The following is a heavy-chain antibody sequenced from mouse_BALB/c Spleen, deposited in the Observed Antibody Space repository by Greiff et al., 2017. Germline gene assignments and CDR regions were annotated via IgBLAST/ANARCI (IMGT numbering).Heavy chain of an antibody. Sequence: EVKLMESGPGLVKPSQSLSLTCSVTGYSITSGYYWNWIRQFPGNKLEWMGYISYDGSNNYNPSLKNRISITRDTSKNQFFLKLNSVTTEDTATYYCARGSDYRYFDYWGQGTTLTVSS. CDR1: GYSITSGYY. CDR2: ISYDGSN. J-gene: IGHJ2*01. D-gene: IGHD2-14*01. V-gene: IGHV3-6*02. CDR3: ARGSDYRYFDY.